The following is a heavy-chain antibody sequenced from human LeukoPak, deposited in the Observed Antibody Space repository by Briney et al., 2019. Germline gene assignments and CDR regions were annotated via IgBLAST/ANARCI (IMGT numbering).Heavy chain of an antibody. CDR3: ARWANWNHDH. Sequence: SETLSLTCTVSGGSISPYYWSWIRQPPGKGLEWIGYIYYSGSTNYNPSLKSRVTISVDTSKNQFSLKLTSVTAADTAVYYCARWANWNHDHWGPGTLVTVSS. CDR2: IYYSGST. CDR1: GGSISPYY. D-gene: IGHD1-1*01. J-gene: IGHJ5*02. V-gene: IGHV4-59*01.